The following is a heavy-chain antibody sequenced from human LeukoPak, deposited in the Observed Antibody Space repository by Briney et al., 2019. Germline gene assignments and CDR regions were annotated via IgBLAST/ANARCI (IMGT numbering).Heavy chain of an antibody. J-gene: IGHJ4*02. Sequence: GGSLRLSCAASGFTYSSYWMSWVRQAPGKGLEWVANIKLDESEKYYVDSVRGRFTISRDNAKKSLYLQMNSLRAEDTAVYYCAKPGGPDYWGQGTLVTVSS. V-gene: IGHV3-7*01. CDR3: AKPGGPDY. CDR2: IKLDESEK. D-gene: IGHD1-14*01. CDR1: GFTYSSYW.